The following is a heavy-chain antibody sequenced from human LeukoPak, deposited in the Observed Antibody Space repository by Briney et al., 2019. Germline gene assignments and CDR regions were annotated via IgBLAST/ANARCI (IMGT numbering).Heavy chain of an antibody. CDR2: IYPGDSDT. Sequence: GESLKISCKGSGYSFTSYWIGWVRQMPGKGLEWMGIIYPGDSDTRYSPSFQGQVTISADKSISTAYLQWSSLKASDTAMYYCARQGSWYFSSDVVTATHDAFDIWGQGTMVTVSS. CDR1: GYSFTSYW. D-gene: IGHD2-21*02. J-gene: IGHJ3*02. V-gene: IGHV5-51*01. CDR3: ARQGSWYFSSDVVTATHDAFDI.